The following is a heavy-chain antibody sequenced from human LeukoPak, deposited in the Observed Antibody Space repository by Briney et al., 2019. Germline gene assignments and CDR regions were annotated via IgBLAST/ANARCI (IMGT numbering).Heavy chain of an antibody. V-gene: IGHV1-18*01. Sequence: GASVKVSCKASVYTFTSYGISWVRQAPGQGLEWMGWISAYNGNTNYAQKLQGRVTMTTDTSTSTAYMELRSLRSDDTAVYYCARDWYYDFWSGYYGDHDHNKFDPWGQGTLVTVSS. CDR1: VYTFTSYG. J-gene: IGHJ5*02. D-gene: IGHD3-3*01. CDR3: ARDWYYDFWSGYYGDHDHNKFDP. CDR2: ISAYNGNT.